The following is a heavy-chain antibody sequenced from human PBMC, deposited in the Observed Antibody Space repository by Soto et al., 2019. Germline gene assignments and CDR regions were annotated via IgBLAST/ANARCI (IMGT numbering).Heavy chain of an antibody. CDR3: ATGQEVRMADI. J-gene: IGHJ3*02. V-gene: IGHV3-11*03. D-gene: IGHD2-15*01. Sequence: QVQLLESGGGLVKPGGSLRLSCAASEFTVSGYYMAWIRQPPGKGLEWISYISSDSVYTNYADSVKGRFTISRDNAKNSLYLQMNSLRAEDTAVYFCATGQEVRMADIWGQGTMVTVSS. CDR2: ISSDSVYT. CDR1: EFTVSGYY.